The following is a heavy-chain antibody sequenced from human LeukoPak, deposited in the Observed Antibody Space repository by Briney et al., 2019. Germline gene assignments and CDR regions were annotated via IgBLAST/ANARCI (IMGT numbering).Heavy chain of an antibody. D-gene: IGHD3-22*01. CDR2: ISPYRGDT. J-gene: IGHJ6*02. CDR1: GYTFNSYG. V-gene: IGHV1-18*01. Sequence: ASVTVSCKASGYTFNSYGISWVRQAPGQGLAWVGWISPYRGDTEYAWKIQGRVSMTTDTSTSTAYIELRRQTSDGRALYYCARQVLIVGGRYGMDVWGQGTTVTVSS. CDR3: ARQVLIVGGRYGMDV.